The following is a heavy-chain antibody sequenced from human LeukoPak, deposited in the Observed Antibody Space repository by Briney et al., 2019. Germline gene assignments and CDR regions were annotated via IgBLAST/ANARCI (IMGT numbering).Heavy chain of an antibody. CDR1: GFTFSSYW. V-gene: IGHV3-7*01. D-gene: IGHD6-13*01. J-gene: IGHJ4*02. CDR3: ARVGSSWLPFDY. CDR2: IKQDGSEK. Sequence: PGGSLRLSCAASGFTFSSYWMSWVHQVPGKGLEWVAIIKQDGSEKYYVDSVKGRFTISRDNTKNSLYLQMNSLRAEDTAVYYCARVGSSWLPFDYWGQGTLVTVSS.